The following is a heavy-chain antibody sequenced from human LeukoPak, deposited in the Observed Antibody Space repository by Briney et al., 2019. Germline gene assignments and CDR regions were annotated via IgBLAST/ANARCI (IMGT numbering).Heavy chain of an antibody. CDR2: IYYSGST. V-gene: IGHV4-4*02. J-gene: IGHJ2*01. Sequence: SGTLSLTCAVSGGSISSSNWWSWIRQPPGKGLEWIGSIYYSGSTYYNPSLKSRVTISVDTSKNQFSLKLSSVTAADTAVYYCARDWGSGTMIVVVNSPWYFDLWGRGTLVTVSS. CDR3: ARDWGSGTMIVVVNSPWYFDL. CDR1: GGSISSSNW. D-gene: IGHD3-22*01.